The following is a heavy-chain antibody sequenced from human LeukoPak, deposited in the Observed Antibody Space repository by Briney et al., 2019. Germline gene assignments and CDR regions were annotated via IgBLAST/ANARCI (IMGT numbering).Heavy chain of an antibody. V-gene: IGHV5-51*01. J-gene: IGHJ5*02. D-gene: IGHD2-2*01. CDR2: IYPGDSDT. Sequence: GESLKISCKGSGSIFTSYWIGWVRQLPGKGLEWMGIIYPGDSDTRYSPSFQGQVTISADKSISTAYLQWSSLKASDTAMYYCARIGCSSTSCSWWFDPWGQGTLVTVSS. CDR3: ARIGCSSTSCSWWFDP. CDR1: GSIFTSYW.